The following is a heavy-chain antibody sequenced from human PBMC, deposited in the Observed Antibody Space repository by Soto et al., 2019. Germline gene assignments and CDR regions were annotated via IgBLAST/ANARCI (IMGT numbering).Heavy chain of an antibody. V-gene: IGHV4-39*01. Sequence: QVQLQESGPGLVKPSETLSLTCTVSGDSASSDTYHWGWIRQPPGKGPEWIASIYYSGTTYFNSSIRARVAISVDTSKNQFSLRLSSVTAADTAVYYCVRHGKRDLLFDYWGQGTLVTVSS. CDR3: VRHGKRDLLFDY. J-gene: IGHJ4*02. CDR2: IYYSGTT. CDR1: GDSASSDTYH. D-gene: IGHD1-26*01.